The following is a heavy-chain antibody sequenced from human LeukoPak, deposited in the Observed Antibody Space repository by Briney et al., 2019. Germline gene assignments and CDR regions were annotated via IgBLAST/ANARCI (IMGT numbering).Heavy chain of an antibody. CDR1: GFTFSSYA. V-gene: IGHV3-64*01. CDR2: ISSNGGST. D-gene: IGHD2-2*01. Sequence: GGPLRLSCAASGFTFSSYAMHWVRQAPGKGLEYVSAISSNGGSTYYANSVKGRFTISRDNSKNTLYLQMGSLRAEDMAVYYCARGRGLYCSSTSCSSFDYWGQGTLVTVSS. CDR3: ARGRGLYCSSTSCSSFDY. J-gene: IGHJ4*02.